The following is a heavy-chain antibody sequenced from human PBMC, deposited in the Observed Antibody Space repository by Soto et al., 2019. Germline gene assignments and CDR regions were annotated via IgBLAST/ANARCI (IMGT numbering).Heavy chain of an antibody. V-gene: IGHV3-21*01. CDR1: GFTFSGYS. D-gene: IGHD4-17*01. CDR3: ARDPPPSDYVPNWFDP. J-gene: IGHJ5*02. CDR2: ISSSSSYI. Sequence: GGSLRLSCSASGFTFSGYSMNWVRQAPGKGLECVSSISSSSSYIYYTDSVKGRFTISRDNAKNSLYLQMNSLRAEDTAVYYCARDPPPSDYVPNWFDPWGQGTLVTVSS.